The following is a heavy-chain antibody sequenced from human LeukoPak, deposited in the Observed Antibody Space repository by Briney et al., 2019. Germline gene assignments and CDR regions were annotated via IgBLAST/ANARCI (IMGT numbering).Heavy chain of an antibody. Sequence: ASVKVSCKASGGTFSSYAISWVRQAPGQGLEWMGGIIPIFGTANYAQKFQGRVTITADESTSTAYMELSSLRSEDTAVYYCATQYYDSSGYLGGPVDYWGQGTLVTVSS. CDR3: ATQYYDSSGYLGGPVDY. V-gene: IGHV1-69*01. CDR2: IIPIFGTA. J-gene: IGHJ4*02. D-gene: IGHD3-22*01. CDR1: GGTFSSYA.